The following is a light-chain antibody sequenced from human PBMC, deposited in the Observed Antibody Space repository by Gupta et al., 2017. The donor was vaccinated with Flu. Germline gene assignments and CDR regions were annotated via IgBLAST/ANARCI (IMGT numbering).Light chain of an antibody. CDR3: SSYTSSSTSYV. CDR2: EVS. Sequence: QSALTQPASVSGSPGQSIPISCTGPSSDVGGYNYVSWYQQHPGRAPKLMIDEVSNRPSGVANRVSGSKSGNAASLTNSGLQAEDGADYYCSSYTSSSTSYVFGTGTKVTVL. J-gene: IGLJ1*01. V-gene: IGLV2-14*01. CDR1: SSDVGGYNY.